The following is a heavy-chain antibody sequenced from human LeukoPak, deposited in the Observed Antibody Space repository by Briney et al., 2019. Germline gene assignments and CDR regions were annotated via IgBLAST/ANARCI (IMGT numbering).Heavy chain of an antibody. D-gene: IGHD3-9*01. CDR1: GYTFTSYD. V-gene: IGHV1-8*01. Sequence: ASVKVSCKASGYTFTSYDINWVRQATGQGLEWMGWMNPNSGNTSYAQRFQGRVTMTRNTSISTAYMELSSLRSEDTAVYYCARGGRYFDWLPPDYYYYYMDVWGKGTTVTVSS. CDR3: ARGGRYFDWLPPDYYYYYMDV. J-gene: IGHJ6*03. CDR2: MNPNSGNT.